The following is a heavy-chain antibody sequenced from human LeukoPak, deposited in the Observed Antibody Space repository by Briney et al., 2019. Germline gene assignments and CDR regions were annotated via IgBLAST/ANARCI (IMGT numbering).Heavy chain of an antibody. CDR2: MNPNSGNT. J-gene: IGHJ4*02. D-gene: IGHD1-26*01. V-gene: IGHV1-8*01. Sequence: GASVKVSCKASGYTFTSYDINWVRQATGQGLEWMGWMNPNSGNTGYAQKFQGRVTMTRNTSISTAYMELSSLRSADTAVYYCARAHSGSYYRGSLNYWGQRTLVTVSS. CDR1: GYTFTSYD. CDR3: ARAHSGSYYRGSLNY.